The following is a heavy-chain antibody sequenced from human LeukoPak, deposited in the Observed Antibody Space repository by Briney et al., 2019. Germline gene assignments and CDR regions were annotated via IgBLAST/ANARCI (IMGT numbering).Heavy chain of an antibody. J-gene: IGHJ5*02. Sequence: GASVKVSCTTSGYSFTDYYIHWVRQAPGQGLEWMGWINTKSGRTSSARKFQGRVTMTRDPSITTVYMDMAWLTSDDTAIYFCARADFIDAGPYLIGPWGQGTLVTVSS. D-gene: IGHD3-3*01. CDR2: INTKSGRT. V-gene: IGHV1-2*02. CDR1: GYSFTDYY. CDR3: ARADFIDAGPYLIGP.